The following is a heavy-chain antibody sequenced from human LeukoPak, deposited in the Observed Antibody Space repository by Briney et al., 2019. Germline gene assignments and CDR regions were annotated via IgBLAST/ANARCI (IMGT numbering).Heavy chain of an antibody. D-gene: IGHD2-2*01. CDR2: IYYTGST. J-gene: IGHJ6*02. Sequence: PSETLSLTCSVSGGSVSAGTYYWSWIRQPPGKGVEWIGYIYYTGSTNYNPSLKSRVTISVDTSKNQFSLKLNSVTAADTAVYYCARGRPPGSTSSYYYGMDVWGQGTTVTVSS. CDR3: ARGRPPGSTSSYYYGMDV. CDR1: GGSVSAGTYY. V-gene: IGHV4-61*01.